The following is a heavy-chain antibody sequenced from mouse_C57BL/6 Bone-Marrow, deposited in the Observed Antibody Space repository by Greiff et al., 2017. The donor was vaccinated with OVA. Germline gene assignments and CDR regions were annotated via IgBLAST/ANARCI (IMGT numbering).Heavy chain of an antibody. V-gene: IGHV14-2*01. CDR2: IDPEDGET. Sequence: EVKLQESGAELVKPGASVKLSCTASGFNIKDYYMHWVKQRTEQGLEWIGRIDPEDGETKYAPKFQGKATITADTSSNTAYLQLSSLTSEDTAVYYCAPHYYGSSPDYYAMDYWGQGTSVTVSS. J-gene: IGHJ4*01. CDR1: GFNIKDYY. D-gene: IGHD1-1*01. CDR3: APHYYGSSPDYYAMDY.